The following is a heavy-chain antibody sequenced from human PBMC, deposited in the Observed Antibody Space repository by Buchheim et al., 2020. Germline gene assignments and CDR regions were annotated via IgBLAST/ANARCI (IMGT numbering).Heavy chain of an antibody. CDR3: ARETVSTSCYSCYYYGMDV. V-gene: IGHV1-2*02. CDR1: GYTFTGYY. Sequence: QVQLVQSGAEAKKPGASVKVSCKASGYTFTGYYMHWVRQAPGQGLEWMGWINPDSGGTNYAQKFQGRVTMTRDTSISTAYMELSRLRSDDTAVYYCARETVSTSCYSCYYYGMDVWGQGTT. D-gene: IGHD2-2*02. J-gene: IGHJ6*02. CDR2: INPDSGGT.